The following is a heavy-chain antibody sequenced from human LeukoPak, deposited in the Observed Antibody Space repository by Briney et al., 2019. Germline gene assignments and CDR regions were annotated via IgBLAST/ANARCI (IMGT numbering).Heavy chain of an antibody. D-gene: IGHD3-22*01. Sequence: PSETLSLTCTVSGGSISSGGYYWSWIRQPPGKGLEWIGYIYYSGSTNYNPSLKSRVTISVDTSKNQFSLKLSSVTAADTAVYYCARYRRTDSSGYYEDAFDIWGQGTMVTVSS. J-gene: IGHJ3*02. CDR1: GGSISSGGYY. CDR3: ARYRRTDSSGYYEDAFDI. V-gene: IGHV4-61*08. CDR2: IYYSGST.